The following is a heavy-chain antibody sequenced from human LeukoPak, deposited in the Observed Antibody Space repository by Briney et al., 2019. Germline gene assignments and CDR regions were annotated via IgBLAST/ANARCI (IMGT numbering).Heavy chain of an antibody. J-gene: IGHJ4*02. CDR2: VYPGDSDT. CDR3: ARLPEKRGYSYGYSDY. D-gene: IGHD5-18*01. CDR1: GYSFTSYW. Sequence: GESLKISCKGSGYSFTSYWIGWVRQMPGKGLEWMGIVYPGDSDTRYSPSFQGQVTISADKSISTAYLQWSSLKASDTVMYYCARLPEKRGYSYGYSDYWGQGTLVTVSS. V-gene: IGHV5-51*01.